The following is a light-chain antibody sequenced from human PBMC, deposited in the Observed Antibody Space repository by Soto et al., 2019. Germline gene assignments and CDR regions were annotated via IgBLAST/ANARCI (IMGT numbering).Light chain of an antibody. Sequence: QSALTQPASVSGSPGQSITISCTGTSSDVGGYNYVSWYQQHPGKAPKLMIYEVSNRPSGVSNRFSGSKSGNTASLTISGFQAEDEDDYYCSSYTSSSTPYVFGTGTKLTVL. J-gene: IGLJ1*01. CDR3: SSYTSSSTPYV. CDR2: EVS. CDR1: SSDVGGYNY. V-gene: IGLV2-14*01.